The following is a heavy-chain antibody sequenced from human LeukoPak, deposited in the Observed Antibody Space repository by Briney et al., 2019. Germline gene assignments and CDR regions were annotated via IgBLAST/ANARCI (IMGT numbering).Heavy chain of an antibody. Sequence: PGGSLRLSCAASGFTFSIYAMTWVRRAQGKGMEWVSTITSGGGTTYSADSVKGRFTISRDNSKNTLYLQMNSLRAEDTAVYYCAKGRGQLYNFDYWGQGALVTVSS. CDR2: ITSGGGTT. CDR1: GFTFSIYA. J-gene: IGHJ4*02. CDR3: AKGRGQLYNFDY. D-gene: IGHD1-1*01. V-gene: IGHV3-23*01.